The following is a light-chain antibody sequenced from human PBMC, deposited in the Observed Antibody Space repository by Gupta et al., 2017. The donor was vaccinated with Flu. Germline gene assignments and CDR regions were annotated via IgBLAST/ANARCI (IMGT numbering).Light chain of an antibody. J-gene: IGKJ4*01. Sequence: DIQMTLSPSSLSASVGDRVTITCRASQSIRNYVNWYQQKPGKAPKILIDSVSRLRSGVPARFSGSGSETDFTLIISSVQPEDVATYYCKQRRTSPFTFGPGTRMEI. CDR2: SVS. CDR1: QSIRNY. CDR3: KQRRTSPFT. V-gene: IGKV1-39*01.